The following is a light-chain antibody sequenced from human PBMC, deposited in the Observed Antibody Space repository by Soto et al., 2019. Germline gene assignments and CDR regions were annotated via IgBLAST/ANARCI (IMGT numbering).Light chain of an antibody. CDR1: QSVSSY. V-gene: IGKV3-11*01. Sequence: EIVLTQSPATLSLSPGERATLSCRASQSVSSYLAWYQQKPGQAPRLLIYDASNRATGIPARFSGSGYGTDFTLTISSLEPEDFAVYYCQQRSNLLLTFGGGTKVEIK. CDR2: DAS. J-gene: IGKJ4*01. CDR3: QQRSNLLLT.